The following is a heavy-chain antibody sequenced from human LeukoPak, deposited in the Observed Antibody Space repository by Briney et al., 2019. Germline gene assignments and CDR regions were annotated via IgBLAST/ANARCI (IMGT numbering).Heavy chain of an antibody. V-gene: IGHV1-8*01. CDR1: GYTFTSYD. D-gene: IGHD6-13*01. CDR3: ARAGEGTGYSSSWYYPKRYYYYYYGMDV. CDR2: MNPNSGNT. Sequence: ASVKVSCKASGYTFTSYDINWVRQATGQGLEWMGWMNPNSGNTGYAQKFQGRVTMTRNTSISTAYMELSSLRSEDTAVYYCARAGEGTGYSSSWYYPKRYYYYYYGMDVWGQGTTVTVSS. J-gene: IGHJ6*02.